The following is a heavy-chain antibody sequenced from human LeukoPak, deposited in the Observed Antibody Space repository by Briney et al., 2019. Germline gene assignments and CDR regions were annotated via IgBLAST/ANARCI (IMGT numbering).Heavy chain of an antibody. CDR1: GGSISSYY. V-gene: IGHV4-59*01. CDR3: ARGDRYYYDSRNLGFDY. CDR2: IYYSGST. D-gene: IGHD3-22*01. J-gene: IGHJ4*02. Sequence: SETLSLTCTVSGGSISSYYWSWIRQPPGTGLEWIGYIYYSGSTNYNPSLKSRVTISVDTSKNQFSLKLSSVTAADTAVYYCARGDRYYYDSRNLGFDYWGQGTLVTVSS.